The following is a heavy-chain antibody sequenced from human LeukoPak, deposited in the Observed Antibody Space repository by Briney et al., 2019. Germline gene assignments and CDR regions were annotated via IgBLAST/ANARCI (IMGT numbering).Heavy chain of an antibody. CDR1: GFTFSSYA. CDR3: AKGGYYYDSSGYLDY. D-gene: IGHD3-22*01. J-gene: IGHJ4*02. Sequence: GGSLRLSCAASGFTFSSYAMSWVRQAPGKGLEWVSAISGSGGSTYYADSVKGRFIISRDNSKNTLYLQMNSLRAEDTAVYHCAKGGYYYDSSGYLDYWGQGTLVTVSS. CDR2: ISGSGGST. V-gene: IGHV3-23*01.